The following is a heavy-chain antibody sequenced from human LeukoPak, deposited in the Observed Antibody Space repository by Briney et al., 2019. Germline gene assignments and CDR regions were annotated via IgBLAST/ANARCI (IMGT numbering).Heavy chain of an antibody. J-gene: IGHJ2*01. CDR3: ARKVYYHDSTDYWFFDL. V-gene: IGHV4-59*01. Sequence: SETLSLTCTVSGGSLSSYFWNWVRQPPGKGLEWIGSIYYKGNTNYNPFLKTRVTISLDTSKNQFSLKLSSVTAADTAVYFCARKVYYHDSTDYWFFDLWGRGTLVTVSS. CDR2: IYYKGNT. D-gene: IGHD3-16*01. CDR1: GGSLSSYF.